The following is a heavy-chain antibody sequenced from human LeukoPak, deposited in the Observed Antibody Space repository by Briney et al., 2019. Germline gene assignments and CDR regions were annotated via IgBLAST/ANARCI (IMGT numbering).Heavy chain of an antibody. J-gene: IGHJ4*02. CDR3: AKDSGVWFGELTQKYFDY. Sequence: GGSLRLSCAASGFIFSSYAMTWVRQAPGKGLEWVPAISGSGGSTYYADSVKGRFTISRDNSKNTLYLQMNSLRAEDTAVYYCAKDSGVWFGELTQKYFDYWGQGTLVTVSS. V-gene: IGHV3-23*01. CDR1: GFIFSSYA. D-gene: IGHD3-10*01. CDR2: ISGSGGST.